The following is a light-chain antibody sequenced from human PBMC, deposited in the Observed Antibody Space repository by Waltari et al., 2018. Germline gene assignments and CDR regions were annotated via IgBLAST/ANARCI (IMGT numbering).Light chain of an antibody. J-gene: IGKJ4*01. CDR3: QQAKSFPHT. CDR2: DAS. V-gene: IGKV1-12*01. Sequence: DIQMTQSPSSVSASVGDRVTITCRASQDISNCLAWYRQKPGKAPKSLIYDASSLESGVPSRFSGRGSGADFTLTISSLQSEDFATYYCQQAKSFPHTFGGGTKVEI. CDR1: QDISNC.